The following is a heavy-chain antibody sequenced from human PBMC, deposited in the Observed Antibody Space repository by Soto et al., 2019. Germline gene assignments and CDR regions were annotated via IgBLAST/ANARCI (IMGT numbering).Heavy chain of an antibody. J-gene: IGHJ4*02. V-gene: IGHV1-69*06. CDR1: GGTFSSYA. D-gene: IGHD6-19*01. CDR2: IIPIFGTA. Sequence: SVKVSCKASGGTFSSYAISWVRQAPGQGLEWMGGIIPIFGTANYAQKFQGRVTITADKSTSTAYMELSSLRSEDTAVYYCARDGRSSYSSGWYYFDYWGQGTLVTVSS. CDR3: ARDGRSSYSSGWYYFDY.